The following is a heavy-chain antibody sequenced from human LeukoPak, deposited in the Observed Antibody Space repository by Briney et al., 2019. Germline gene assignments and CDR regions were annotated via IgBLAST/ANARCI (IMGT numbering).Heavy chain of an antibody. V-gene: IGHV1-2*06. Sequence: EASVKVSCKASGYTFTDYYVHWVRQAPGAGLAWVGRVNPNSGGTDFAQNFQGRVTMTRDTSISTVYMELSRLRSDDTAVYYCGRGDYASGRPGDVWGQGTTVTVSS. D-gene: IGHD3-10*01. J-gene: IGHJ6*02. CDR2: VNPNSGGT. CDR1: GYTFTDYY. CDR3: GRGDYASGRPGDV.